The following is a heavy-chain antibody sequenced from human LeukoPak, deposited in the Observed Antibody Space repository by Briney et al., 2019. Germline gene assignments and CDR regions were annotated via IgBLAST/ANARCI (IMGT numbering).Heavy chain of an antibody. D-gene: IGHD6-13*01. CDR3: ASAMSYSSSWYVDY. CDR1: GGSISSYY. J-gene: IGHJ4*02. Sequence: PSETLSLTCTVSGGSISSYYWSWIRQPAGKGLEWIGRIYTSGSTNYNPSLKSRVTMSVDTSKNQFSLKLSSVTAADPAVYYCASAMSYSSSWYVDYWGQGTLVTVSS. V-gene: IGHV4-4*07. CDR2: IYTSGST.